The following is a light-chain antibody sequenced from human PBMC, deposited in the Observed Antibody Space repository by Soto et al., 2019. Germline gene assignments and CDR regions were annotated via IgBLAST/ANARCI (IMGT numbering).Light chain of an antibody. V-gene: IGKV1-12*01. Sequence: DIQMTQSPSSVSASVGDRVTITCRASQGISSWIAWYQQKPEKAPKLVIYDASSLQSGVPSRFSGSGSGTDFTLTISSLQPEDFATYYCQQSNSFPFTFGGGTKVEIK. CDR1: QGISSW. CDR3: QQSNSFPFT. J-gene: IGKJ4*01. CDR2: DAS.